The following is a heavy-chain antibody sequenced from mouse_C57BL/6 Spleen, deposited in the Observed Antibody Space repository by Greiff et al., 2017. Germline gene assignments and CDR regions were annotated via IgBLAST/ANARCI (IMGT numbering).Heavy chain of an antibody. Sequence: QVQLQQSGPELVKPGASVKISCKASGYAFSSSWMNWVKQRPGKGLEWIGRIYPGDGDTNYNGKFQGKATLTADKSSSTAYMQLSSLTSEDSAVYFCARVYYDYVYAMDYWGQGTSVTVSS. D-gene: IGHD2-4*01. CDR2: IYPGDGDT. CDR1: GYAFSSSW. J-gene: IGHJ4*01. V-gene: IGHV1-82*01. CDR3: ARVYYDYVYAMDY.